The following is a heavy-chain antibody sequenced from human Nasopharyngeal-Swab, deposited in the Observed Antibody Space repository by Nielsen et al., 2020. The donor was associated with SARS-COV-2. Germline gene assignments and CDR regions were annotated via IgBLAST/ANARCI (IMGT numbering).Heavy chain of an antibody. V-gene: IGHV1-69*06. CDR3: AKSALVYCSSTSCYERGEKPLQIYYYYGMDV. Sequence: SVKVSCKASGGTFSSYAISWVRQAPGQGLEWMGGIIPIFGTANYAQKFQGRVTITADKSTSTAYMELSSLRSEDTAVYYCAKSALVYCSSTSCYERGEKPLQIYYYYGMDVWGQGTTVTVSS. D-gene: IGHD2-2*01. CDR2: IIPIFGTA. J-gene: IGHJ6*02. CDR1: GGTFSSYA.